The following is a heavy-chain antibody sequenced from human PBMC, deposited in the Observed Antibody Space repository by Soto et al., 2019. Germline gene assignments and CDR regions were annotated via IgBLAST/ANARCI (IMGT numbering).Heavy chain of an antibody. CDR3: AKAFQVTVFY. CDR2: LSGSGAST. D-gene: IGHD2-21*02. V-gene: IGHV3-23*01. J-gene: IGHJ4*02. CDR1: GFTFSTYS. Sequence: GGSLRLSCAASGFTFSTYSISWVRQAPWKGLEWVSALSGSGASTYYADSVKGRFSISRDNSKNTLYLQMNSLRAEDTAVYYCAKAFQVTVFYWGQGTLVTVSS.